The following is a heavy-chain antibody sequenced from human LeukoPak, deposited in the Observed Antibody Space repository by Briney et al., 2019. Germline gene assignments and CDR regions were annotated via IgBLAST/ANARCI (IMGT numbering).Heavy chain of an antibody. J-gene: IGHJ6*02. V-gene: IGHV3-21*01. Sequence: GGSLRLSCAASGFTFSSYSMNWVRQAPGKGLEWVSSISSSSSYIYYADSVKGRFTISRDNAKNSLYLQMNSLRAEDTAVYYCARIYGSAAQGYYYYYGMDVWGQGTTVTVSS. CDR2: ISSSSSYI. CDR3: ARIYGSAAQGYYYYYGMDV. D-gene: IGHD3-10*01. CDR1: GFTFSSYS.